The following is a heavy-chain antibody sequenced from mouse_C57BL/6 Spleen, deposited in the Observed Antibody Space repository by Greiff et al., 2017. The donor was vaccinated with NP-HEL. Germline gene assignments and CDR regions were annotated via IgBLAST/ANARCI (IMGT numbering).Heavy chain of an antibody. J-gene: IGHJ2*01. CDR2: IDPSDSYT. V-gene: IGHV1-59*01. CDR1: GYTFTSYW. D-gene: IGHD2-4*01. Sequence: QVQLQQPGAELVRPGTSVKLSCKASGYTFTSYWMHWVKQRPGKGLEWIGVIDPSDSYTNYNQKFKGKATLTVDPSSSTAYMQLSSLTSEDSVVYYCASCMITTVFDYWGQGTTLTVSS. CDR3: ASCMITTVFDY.